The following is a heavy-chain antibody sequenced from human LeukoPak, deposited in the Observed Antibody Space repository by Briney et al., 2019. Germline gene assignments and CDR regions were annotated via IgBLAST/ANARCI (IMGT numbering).Heavy chain of an antibody. Sequence: PGGSLRLSCDASGFTFSTSDMPWVRQAPGKGLEWVSVIGTAGDTYYADSVKGRFTISRENAKNSLYLQMNSLRAGDTAVYYCARGSVRVGMDVWGQGTTVTVSS. V-gene: IGHV3-13*01. D-gene: IGHD4-17*01. J-gene: IGHJ6*02. CDR2: IGTAGDT. CDR1: GFTFSTSD. CDR3: ARGSVRVGMDV.